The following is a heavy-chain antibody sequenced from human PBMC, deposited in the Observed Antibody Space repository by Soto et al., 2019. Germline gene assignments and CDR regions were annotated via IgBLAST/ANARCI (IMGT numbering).Heavy chain of an antibody. CDR2: ISSSSSTI. J-gene: IGHJ4*02. CDR1: GFTFSSYS. D-gene: IGHD5-12*01. V-gene: IGHV3-48*02. Sequence: EVQLVESGGGLVQPGGSLRLSCAASGFTFSSYSMNWVRQAPGNGLEWVSYISSSSSTIYYADSVKGRFTISRDNAKNSLYLQMNSLRDEDTAVYYCARGSTLGGYNPSPPFDYWGQGTLVTVSS. CDR3: ARGSTLGGYNPSPPFDY.